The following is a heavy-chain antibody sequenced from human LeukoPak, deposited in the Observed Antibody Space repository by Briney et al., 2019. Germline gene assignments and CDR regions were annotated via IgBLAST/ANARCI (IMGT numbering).Heavy chain of an antibody. CDR2: IYYTGST. D-gene: IGHD6-13*01. Sequence: SETLSLTCTVSGGSISSRTSYWAWIRQPPGKGLEWIGTIYYTGSTYYNPSLKSRATLFVDTSKNQFSLKLTSMAAADSALYYCAREGAAGIATIPFDHWGQGTLVTVSS. CDR1: GGSISSRTSY. CDR3: AREGAAGIATIPFDH. V-gene: IGHV4-39*02. J-gene: IGHJ4*02.